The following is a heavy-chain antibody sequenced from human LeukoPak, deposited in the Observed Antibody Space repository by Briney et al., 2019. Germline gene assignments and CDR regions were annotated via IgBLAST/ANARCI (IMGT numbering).Heavy chain of an antibody. CDR2: IRYDGSNK. D-gene: IGHD3-10*01. CDR3: AKQPTYYYTSGSYSHFDY. J-gene: IGHJ4*02. CDR1: GFTFSSYG. V-gene: IGHV3-30*02. Sequence: GGSLRLSCAASGFTFSSYGMHWVRQAPGKGLEWVAFIRYDGSNKYYADSVKGRFTISRDNSKNTPYLQMDSLRAEDTAVYYCAKQPTYYYTSGSYSHFDYWGQGALVTVSS.